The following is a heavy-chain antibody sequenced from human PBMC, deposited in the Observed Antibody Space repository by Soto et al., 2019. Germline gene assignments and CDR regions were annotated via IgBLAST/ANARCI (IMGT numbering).Heavy chain of an antibody. CDR2: IGRKAKNYAT. D-gene: IGHD6-19*01. J-gene: IGHJ4*02. Sequence: EVHLVQSGGGLVQPGGSLKLSCAAAGFIFSGSAMHWVRQASGKGLEWVGRIGRKAKNYATEYGASVEGKFTISRADSKKTTFLLMNSLKSEDTAVYCCVRQWLVWSPLARWGQGTLVNVS. V-gene: IGHV3-73*02. CDR1: GFIFSGSA. CDR3: VRQWLVWSPLAR.